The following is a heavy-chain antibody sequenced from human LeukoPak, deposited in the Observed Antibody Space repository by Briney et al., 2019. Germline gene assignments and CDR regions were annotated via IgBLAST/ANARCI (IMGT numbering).Heavy chain of an antibody. CDR3: AIQRGYFYALDV. CDR1: GGSISSYY. V-gene: IGHV4-4*07. CDR2: IYTSGTT. Sequence: PSETLSLTCTVSGGSISSYYWSWIRQPAGKGLEWIGHIYTSGTTNYNPSLKSRVTMPVDTSKNQFSLRLSSVTAADTAVYYCAIQRGYFYALDVWGQGTTVTVSS. D-gene: IGHD6-25*01. J-gene: IGHJ6*02.